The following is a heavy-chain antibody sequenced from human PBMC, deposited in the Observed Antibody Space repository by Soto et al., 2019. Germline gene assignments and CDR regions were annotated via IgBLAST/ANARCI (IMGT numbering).Heavy chain of an antibody. CDR3: ARVQWYYDFQVGWTNWFAP. CDR2: INPSGGST. Sequence: ASVKVSCKASGYTFTSYYMHWVRQAPGQGLEWMGIINPSGGSTSYAQKFQGRVTMTRDTSTSTVYMELSSLRSEDTAVYYCARVQWYYDFQVGWTNWFAPWGQGTLVTVSS. CDR1: GYTFTSYY. D-gene: IGHD3-3*01. V-gene: IGHV1-46*03. J-gene: IGHJ5*02.